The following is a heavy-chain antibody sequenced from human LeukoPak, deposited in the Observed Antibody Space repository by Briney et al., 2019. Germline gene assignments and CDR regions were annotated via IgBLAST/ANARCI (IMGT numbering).Heavy chain of an antibody. CDR1: GFTFRSYW. Sequence: GGSLRLSCAASGFTFRSYWMSWVRQAPGKGLEWVANIKQDGSEKYYVDSVKGRFTISRDNAKNSLYLQMNSLRAEDTAVYYCAREHDYGPQLGYWGQGTLVTVSS. V-gene: IGHV3-7*05. J-gene: IGHJ4*02. CDR2: IKQDGSEK. D-gene: IGHD4-17*01. CDR3: AREHDYGPQLGY.